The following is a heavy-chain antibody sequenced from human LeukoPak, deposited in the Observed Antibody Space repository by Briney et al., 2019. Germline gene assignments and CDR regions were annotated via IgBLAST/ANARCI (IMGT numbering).Heavy chain of an antibody. D-gene: IGHD2-21*01. J-gene: IGHJ6*03. CDR3: AKPVIPSSYQETYYMDV. Sequence: PGGSLRLSXAASGFIFRAYGMHWVRQAPGEGLEWVAYIRHDESRTFYADSVKGRFTNSRDDSKNTLYLQMHILRAEDTALYYCAKPVIPSSYQETYYMDVWGKGTTVTVS. V-gene: IGHV3-30*02. CDR1: GFIFRAYG. CDR2: IRHDESRT.